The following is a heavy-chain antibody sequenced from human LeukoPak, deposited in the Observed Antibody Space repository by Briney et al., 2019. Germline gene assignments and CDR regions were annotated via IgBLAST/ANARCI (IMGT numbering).Heavy chain of an antibody. CDR2: ISSSSSYT. Sequence: PGGSLRLSCTASGFTFNFYSMNWVRQAPGKGLEWVSAISSSSSYTYYADSVKGRFTISRDDAKNSLYLQMNSLRAEDTAVYYCARDSAAVAVAFDYWGQGTLVTVSS. CDR3: ARDSAAVAVAFDY. D-gene: IGHD6-19*01. CDR1: GFTFNFYS. V-gene: IGHV3-21*01. J-gene: IGHJ4*02.